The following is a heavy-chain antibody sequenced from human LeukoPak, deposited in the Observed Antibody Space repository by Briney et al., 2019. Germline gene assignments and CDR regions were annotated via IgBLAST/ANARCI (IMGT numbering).Heavy chain of an antibody. J-gene: IGHJ3*02. CDR1: GYTFTKSY. Sequence: ASEKVSCKASGYTFTKSYIHWVRQAPPDRHEWMGLINPGGDNTNYAQNFQGRVTMTSDTSARPVYMELSSLRSEDTAIYYCARIRDGYNDAYDIWGQGTVVTVPS. V-gene: IGHV1-46*01. CDR2: INPGGDNT. CDR3: ARIRDGYNDAYDI. D-gene: IGHD5-24*01.